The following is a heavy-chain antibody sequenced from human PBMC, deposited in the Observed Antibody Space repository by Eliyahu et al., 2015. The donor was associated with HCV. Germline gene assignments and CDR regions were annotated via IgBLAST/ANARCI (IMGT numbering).Heavy chain of an antibody. CDR3: ARGLDITMVRGVPIRSNAFDI. CDR1: GFTFSSYG. CDR2: IWYDGSNK. D-gene: IGHD3-10*01. J-gene: IGHJ3*02. Sequence: QVQLVESGGGVVQPGRSLRLSCAASGFTFSSYGMPWVRQAPGKGLEWVAVIWYDGSNKYYADSVKGRFTISRDNSKNTLYLQMNSLRAEDTAVYYCARGLDITMVRGVPIRSNAFDIWGQGTMVTVSS. V-gene: IGHV3-33*01.